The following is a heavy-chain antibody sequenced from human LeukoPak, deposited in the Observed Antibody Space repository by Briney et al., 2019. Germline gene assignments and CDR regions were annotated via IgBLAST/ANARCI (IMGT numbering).Heavy chain of an antibody. CDR3: AHSRWLQFGFDY. J-gene: IGHJ4*02. CDR1: GFSLSTSGMG. Sequence: SGPTLVNPTQTLTLTCTFSGFSLSTSGMGVGWIRQPPGKALEWLALIYWDDDKRYNPSLKSRLTITKDTSKNQVVLTMTNMDPVDTGTYYCAHSRWLQFGFDYWGQGTLVTVSS. V-gene: IGHV2-5*02. D-gene: IGHD5-24*01. CDR2: IYWDDDK.